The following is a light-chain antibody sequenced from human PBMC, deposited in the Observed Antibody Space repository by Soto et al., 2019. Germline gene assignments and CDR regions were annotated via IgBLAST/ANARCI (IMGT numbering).Light chain of an antibody. CDR3: MQGIHWPPT. J-gene: IGKJ1*01. CDR2: KVS. V-gene: IGKV2-30*02. Sequence: DVVMTQSPLSLAVTLGQAASISCRSSQSLVHSDGNTYLNWFQQRPGQSPRRLIYKVSNRDSGVPDRFSGSESGTDFTLKISRVEAEDVGVYYCMQGIHWPPTFGQGTKVDIK. CDR1: QSLVHSDGNTY.